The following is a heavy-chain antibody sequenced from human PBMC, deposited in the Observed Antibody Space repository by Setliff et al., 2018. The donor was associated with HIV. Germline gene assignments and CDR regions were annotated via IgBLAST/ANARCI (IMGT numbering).Heavy chain of an antibody. CDR3: AREKYGDKSDY. V-gene: IGHV1-18*01. D-gene: IGHD2-8*01. CDR2: IGTYSGNT. Sequence: ASVKVSCKASGYNFTNYGIGWVRQAPGQGLEYLGWIGTYSGNTDYAQSVQGRVTMTRDTSTGTVYMDLRSLRSDDTAMYYCAREKYGDKSDYWGQGTLVTVSS. J-gene: IGHJ4*02. CDR1: GYNFTNYG.